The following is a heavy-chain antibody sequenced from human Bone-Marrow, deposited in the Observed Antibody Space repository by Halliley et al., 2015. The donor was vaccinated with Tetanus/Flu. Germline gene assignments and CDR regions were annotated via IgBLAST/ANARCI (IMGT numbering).Heavy chain of an antibody. Sequence: TLSLTCTVSGGSLSGYYLNWIRQPPGKGLEWLGLISYTGSTNYNPSLQSRVTISVDTSKNQFSLRLSSVTAADTALYYCVIGAGWQPDYWGPGTLVAVSS. CDR2: ISYTGST. V-gene: IGHV4-59*01. J-gene: IGHJ4*02. CDR1: GGSLSGYY. CDR3: VIGAGWQPDY.